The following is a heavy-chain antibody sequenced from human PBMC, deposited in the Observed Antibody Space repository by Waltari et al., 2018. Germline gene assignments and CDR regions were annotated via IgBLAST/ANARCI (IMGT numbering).Heavy chain of an antibody. Sequence: QVQLQQWGAGLLKPSETLSLTCAVYGGSFSGYYWSWIRQPPGKGLEWIGEINHSGSTNYNPSLKSRVTISVDTSKNQFSLKLSSVTAADTAVYYCTRGKLLWNNWFDPWGQGTVVTVSS. V-gene: IGHV4-34*01. CDR1: GGSFSGYY. D-gene: IGHD3-10*01. J-gene: IGHJ5*02. CDR3: TRGKLLWNNWFDP. CDR2: INHSGST.